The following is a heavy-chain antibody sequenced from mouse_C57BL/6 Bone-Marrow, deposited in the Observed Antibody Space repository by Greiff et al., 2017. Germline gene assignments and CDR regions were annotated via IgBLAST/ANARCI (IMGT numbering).Heavy chain of an antibody. D-gene: IGHD2-12*01. CDR2: ISDGGGYT. V-gene: IGHV5-4*03. CDR3: ARGQIIWLYSPPEFAY. J-gene: IGHJ3*01. CDR1: GFTFSSYA. Sequence: EVKLVESGGGLVKPGGSLKLSCAASGFTFSSYAMSWVRQTPEKGLEWVATISDGGGYTYYPDNVKVRFTISRNNAKNNLYLQMSQLKSEDTAMYYGARGQIIWLYSPPEFAYWGQGTLVTVSA.